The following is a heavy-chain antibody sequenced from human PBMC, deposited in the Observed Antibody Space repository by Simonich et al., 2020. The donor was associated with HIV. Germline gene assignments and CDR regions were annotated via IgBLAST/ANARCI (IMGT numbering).Heavy chain of an antibody. CDR3: ARVWGGDYDALHH. CDR2: ISSSDSPI. J-gene: IGHJ5*02. Sequence: EVQLVESGGGLVQPGGSLRLSCAASGFTFSSYEMNWVRQAPGKGLEWISYISSSDSPIYYADSVKDRFTISRDNAKNSLYLQMNSLRAEDTAVYYCARVWGGDYDALHHWGQGTLVTVSS. V-gene: IGHV3-48*03. D-gene: IGHD3-3*01. CDR1: GFTFSSYE.